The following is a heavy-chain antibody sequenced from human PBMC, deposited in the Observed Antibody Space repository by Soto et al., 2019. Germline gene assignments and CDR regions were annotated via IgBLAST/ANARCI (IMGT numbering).Heavy chain of an antibody. V-gene: IGHV3-30*18. CDR2: ISYDGSNK. J-gene: IGHJ6*02. Sequence: QVQLVESGGGVVQPGRSLRLSCAASGFTFSSYGMHWVRQAPGKGLEWVAVISYDGSNKYYADSMKGRFTISRDNSKNTLYLLMNSLRVEDTAVYYCAKDQAVYYHDGMDVWGQGTTVTVSS. CDR3: AKDQAVYYHDGMDV. CDR1: GFTFSSYG.